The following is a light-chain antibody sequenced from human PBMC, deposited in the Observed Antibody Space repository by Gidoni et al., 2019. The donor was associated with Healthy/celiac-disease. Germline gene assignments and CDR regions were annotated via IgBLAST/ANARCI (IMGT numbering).Light chain of an antibody. CDR2: GKN. Sequence: SSELTQDPAVSVALGQTVRITCQGDSLRSYYASWYQQKPGQAPVLVIYGKNNRPSGIPDRFSGSSSGNTASLTITGDQAEDEADYYCNSRDSSGNFWVFGGGTKLTVL. CDR3: NSRDSSGNFWV. J-gene: IGLJ3*02. CDR1: SLRSYY. V-gene: IGLV3-19*01.